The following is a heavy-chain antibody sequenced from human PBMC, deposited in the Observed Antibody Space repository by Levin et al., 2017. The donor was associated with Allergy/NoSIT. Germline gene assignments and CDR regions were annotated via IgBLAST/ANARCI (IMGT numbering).Heavy chain of an antibody. CDR2: IYYSGST. V-gene: IGHV4-39*01. D-gene: IGHD1-26*01. Sequence: MASETLSLTCTVSGGSISSSSYYWGWIRQPPGKGLEWIGSIYYSGSTYYNPSLKSRVTISVDTSKNQFSLKLSSVTAADTAVYYCARHGSYKFYFDYWGQGTLVTVSS. J-gene: IGHJ4*02. CDR3: ARHGSYKFYFDY. CDR1: GGSISSSSYY.